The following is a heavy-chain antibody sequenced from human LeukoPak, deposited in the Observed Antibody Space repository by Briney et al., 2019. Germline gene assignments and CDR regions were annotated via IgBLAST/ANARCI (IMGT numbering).Heavy chain of an antibody. V-gene: IGHV4-59*01. CDR1: GGSISSYY. CDR3: ARESLGAVTIRRYMDV. Sequence: SETLSLTCTVSGGSISSYYWSWIRQPPGKGLEWIGYIYYSGSTNYNPSLKSRVTISVDTSKNQFSLKLSSVTAADTAVYYYARESLGAVTIRRYMDVWGKGTTVTVSS. J-gene: IGHJ6*03. D-gene: IGHD6-25*01. CDR2: IYYSGST.